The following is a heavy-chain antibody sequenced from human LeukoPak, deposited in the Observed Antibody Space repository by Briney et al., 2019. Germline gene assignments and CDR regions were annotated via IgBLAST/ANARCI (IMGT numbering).Heavy chain of an antibody. V-gene: IGHV3-30*03. CDR1: GFTFSSYG. CDR2: ISYDGSNK. CDR3: ATARTMIVVGYFDY. Sequence: GGSLRLSCAASGFTFSSYGMHWVRQAPGKGLEWVAVISYDGSNKYYADSVKGRFTISRDNSKNMLYLQMNSLRAEDTAVYYCATARTMIVVGYFDYWGQGTLVTVSS. D-gene: IGHD3-22*01. J-gene: IGHJ4*02.